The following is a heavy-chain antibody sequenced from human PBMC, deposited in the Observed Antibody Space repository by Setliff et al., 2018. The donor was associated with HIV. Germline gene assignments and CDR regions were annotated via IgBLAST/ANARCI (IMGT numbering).Heavy chain of an antibody. CDR1: GGSIRTGAYY. Sequence: SSETLSLTCTVSGGSIRTGAYYWGWIRQPPGKGLEWIGSIYYDGRTFYKPSLKSRLTISVDTSKNQFSLSLNSGTAADTAVYFCARGGAVSADFDSWGQGTLVTVSS. V-gene: IGHV4-39*07. CDR3: ARGGAVSADFDS. J-gene: IGHJ5*01. CDR2: IYYDGRT. D-gene: IGHD3-16*01.